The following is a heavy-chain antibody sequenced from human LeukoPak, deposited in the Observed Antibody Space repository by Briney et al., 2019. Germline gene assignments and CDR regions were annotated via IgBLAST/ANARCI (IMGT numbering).Heavy chain of an antibody. CDR3: ARDGVLGGYPRSNDAFDI. CDR1: GGSISSYY. J-gene: IGHJ3*02. V-gene: IGHV4-59*01. CDR2: IYYSGST. Sequence: PSETLSLTCTVSGGSISSYYWSWIRQPPGKGLEWIGYIYYSGSTNYNPSLKSRVTTSVDTSKNQFSLKLSSVTAADTAVYYCARDGVLGGYPRSNDAFDIWGQGTMVTVSS. D-gene: IGHD5-12*01.